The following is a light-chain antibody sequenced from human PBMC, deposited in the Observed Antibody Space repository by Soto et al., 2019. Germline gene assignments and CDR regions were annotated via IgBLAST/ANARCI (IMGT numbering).Light chain of an antibody. V-gene: IGLV2-8*01. CDR3: SSFAGSNNYVL. J-gene: IGLJ2*01. CDR1: SSDVGGYNY. CDR2: DVS. Sequence: QSALTQPPSASGSPGQSVTISCAGTSSDVGGYNYVSWYQRHPGKAPKPMIYDVSERPSGVPDRFTGSKSGNTASLTVSGLQAEDEADYFCSSFAGSNNYVLFGGGTQLTVL.